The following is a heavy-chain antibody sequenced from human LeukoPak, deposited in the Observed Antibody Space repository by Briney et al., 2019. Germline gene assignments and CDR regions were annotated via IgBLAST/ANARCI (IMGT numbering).Heavy chain of an antibody. J-gene: IGHJ6*03. Sequence: SETLSLTCTVSGGSISSYYWSWLRQPPGKGLEWIGYIYYSGSTNYNPSLKSRVTISVDTSKNQFSLKLSSVTAADTAVYCCARDVLEYYYGSGSYYNRYYYYYYYMDVWGKGTTVTISS. V-gene: IGHV4-59*01. CDR1: GGSISSYY. D-gene: IGHD3-10*01. CDR2: IYYSGST. CDR3: ARDVLEYYYGSGSYYNRYYYYYYYMDV.